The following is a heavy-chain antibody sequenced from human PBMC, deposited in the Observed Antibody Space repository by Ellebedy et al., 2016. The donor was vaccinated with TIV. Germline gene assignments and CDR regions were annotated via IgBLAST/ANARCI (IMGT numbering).Heavy chain of an antibody. CDR1: GFSFCKYN. J-gene: IGHJ4*02. V-gene: IGHV3-21*01. CDR3: ASGWSTPDS. CDR2: IRSTGSDQ. D-gene: IGHD2-15*01. Sequence: GESLKISCVASGFSFCKYNMNGVRQPPGKGLEWVSSIRSTGSDQYYAESARGRFTISRDNAQNSLFLQMNSLRAEDTAVYYCASGWSTPDSWGQGTLVIVSS.